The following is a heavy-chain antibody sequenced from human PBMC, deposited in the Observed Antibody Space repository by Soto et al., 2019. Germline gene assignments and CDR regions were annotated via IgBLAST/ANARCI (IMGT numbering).Heavy chain of an antibody. Sequence: PSETLSLTCTVSGGSISSYYWSWIRQPPGKGLEWIGYIYYSGSTNYNPSLKSRVTISVDTSKNQFSLKLSSVTAADTAVYYCARAGSGRWWFDPWGQGTLVTVSS. CDR3: ARAGSGRWWFDP. J-gene: IGHJ5*02. CDR2: IYYSGST. V-gene: IGHV4-59*01. D-gene: IGHD3-10*01. CDR1: GGSISSYY.